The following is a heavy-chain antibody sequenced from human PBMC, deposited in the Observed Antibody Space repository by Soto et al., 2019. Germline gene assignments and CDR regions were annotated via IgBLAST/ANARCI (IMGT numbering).Heavy chain of an antibody. CDR1: GGSISTENYY. V-gene: IGHV4-31*03. CDR3: ARLIARADWYCDL. D-gene: IGHD6-13*01. CDR2: IYYSGSA. J-gene: IGHJ2*01. Sequence: PSETLSLTCTVSGGSISTENYYWSWIRQHPGEGLEWIGYIYYSGSASYNPSLKSRVTMSVDRSENQFSLKLNSVTAADTAVYYCARLIARADWYCDLWGRGTLVTVS.